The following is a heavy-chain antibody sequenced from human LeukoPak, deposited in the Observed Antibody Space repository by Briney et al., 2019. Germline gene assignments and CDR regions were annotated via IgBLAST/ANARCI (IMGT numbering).Heavy chain of an antibody. V-gene: IGHV4-4*02. CDR3: ARVGGTNYYYYGMDV. D-gene: IGHD1-1*01. CDR2: IYHSGST. Sequence: SETLSLTCAVSGGSISSSNWWSWVRQPPGKGLEWIGEIYHSGSTIYNPSLKSRVTISVDKSKNQFSLKLSSVTAADTAVYYCARVGGTNYYYYGMDVWGQGTTVTVSS. J-gene: IGHJ6*02. CDR1: GGSISSSNW.